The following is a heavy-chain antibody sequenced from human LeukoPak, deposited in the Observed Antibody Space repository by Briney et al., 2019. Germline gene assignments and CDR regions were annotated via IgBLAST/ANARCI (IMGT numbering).Heavy chain of an antibody. CDR1: GFTFSNCA. CDR2: ISGGGGST. J-gene: IGHJ4*02. CDR3: AKGKVVTGSDY. Sequence: GGSLRLSCAASGFTFSNCAMSWVRQAPGKGLEWVSAISGGGGSTYYADSVKGRFTISRDNSKNTLYLQMNSLRAEDTAIYYCAKGKVVTGSDYWGQGTLVTVSS. D-gene: IGHD2-21*02. V-gene: IGHV3-23*01.